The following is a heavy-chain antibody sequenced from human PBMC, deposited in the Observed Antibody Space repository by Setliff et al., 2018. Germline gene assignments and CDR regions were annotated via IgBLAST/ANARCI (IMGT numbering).Heavy chain of an antibody. J-gene: IGHJ6*03. Sequence: ASVKVSCQASGYTFTTYAMNWVRQAPGQGLEWMGWINTNNGNPTYAQGFTGRFIYSLDTSVSTTYLQIVSLKAEDTAVYYCAGGEYTSLPSGVYSHMDVWGKGTTVTVSS. D-gene: IGHD6-6*01. CDR3: AGGEYTSLPSGVYSHMDV. V-gene: IGHV7-4-1*01. CDR2: INTNNGNP. CDR1: GYTFTTYA.